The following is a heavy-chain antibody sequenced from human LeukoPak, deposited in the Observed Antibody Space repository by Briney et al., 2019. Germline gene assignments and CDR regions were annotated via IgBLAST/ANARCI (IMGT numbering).Heavy chain of an antibody. D-gene: IGHD6-13*01. CDR2: IYSSGST. CDR1: GGSLRRADSY. V-gene: IGHV4-30-4*01. J-gene: IGHJ5*02. Sequence: PSQTLSLTCTVSGGSLRRADSYWSWIRQPPGKGLEWIGYIYSSGSTYYNPSLKSRVTISVDTSKNQFSLKLSSVTAADTAVYFFARGLSSSWDVLRGQPNWFDPWGQGTLVTVSS. CDR3: ARGLSSSWDVLRGQPNWFDP.